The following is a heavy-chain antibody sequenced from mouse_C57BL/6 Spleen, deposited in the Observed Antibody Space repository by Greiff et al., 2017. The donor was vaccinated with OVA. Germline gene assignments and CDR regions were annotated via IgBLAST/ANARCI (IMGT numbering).Heavy chain of an antibody. Sequence: EVKLQESGGGLVKPGGSLKLSCAASGFTFSSYAMSWVRQTPEKRLEWVATISDGGSYTYYPDNVKGRFTISRDNAKNNLYLQMSHLKSEDTAMYYCAREGYSNPVAYWGQGTLVTVSA. V-gene: IGHV5-4*01. CDR3: AREGYSNPVAY. CDR2: ISDGGSYT. D-gene: IGHD2-5*01. J-gene: IGHJ3*01. CDR1: GFTFSSYA.